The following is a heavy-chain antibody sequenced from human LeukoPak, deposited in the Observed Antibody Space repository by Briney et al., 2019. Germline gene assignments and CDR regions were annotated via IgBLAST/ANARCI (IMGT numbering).Heavy chain of an antibody. CDR1: GFTFSGFG. V-gene: IGHV3-30*02. CDR2: IGYDGSKK. CDR3: AKDPGLRGALVSYYYMDV. J-gene: IGHJ6*03. Sequence: GGSLRLSCAASGFTFSGFGMYWVRQAPGKGLDWVAFIGYDGSKKYYADSVKGRFTISRDNLKNTLYLQMNSLRAEDTAVYYCAKDPGLRGALVSYYYMDVWGKGTTVTVSS. D-gene: IGHD1-26*01.